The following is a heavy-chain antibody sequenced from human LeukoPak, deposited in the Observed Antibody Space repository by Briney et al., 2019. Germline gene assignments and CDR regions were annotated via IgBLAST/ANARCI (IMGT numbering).Heavy chain of an antibody. V-gene: IGHV4-34*01. CDR3: ARGRPILGYCSSTSCYLAGRFDY. D-gene: IGHD2-2*01. J-gene: IGHJ4*02. CDR1: GGSFSGYY. Sequence: SETLSLTCAVYGGSFSGYYWSWIRQPPGKGLEWIGEINHSGSTNYNPSLKSRVAISVDTSKNQFSLKLRSVTAADTAVYYCARGRPILGYCSSTSCYLAGRFDYWGQGTLVTVSS. CDR2: INHSGST.